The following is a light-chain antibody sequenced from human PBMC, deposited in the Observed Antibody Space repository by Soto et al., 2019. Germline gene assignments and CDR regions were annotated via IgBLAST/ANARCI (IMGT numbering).Light chain of an antibody. CDR2: EVS. CDR1: VSDVGSYNY. Sequence: QSVLTQPRSVSGSPGQSVTISCTGTVSDVGSYNYVSWYQHHPGKAPKLMIYEVSNRPSGVSNRFSGSKSGNTASLTISGLQAEDEADYYCSSYTSSSTLYVFGTGTKLTVL. V-gene: IGLV2-14*01. CDR3: SSYTSSSTLYV. J-gene: IGLJ1*01.